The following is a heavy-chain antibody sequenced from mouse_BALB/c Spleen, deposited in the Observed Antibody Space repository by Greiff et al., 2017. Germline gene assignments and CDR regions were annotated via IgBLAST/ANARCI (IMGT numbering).Heavy chain of an antibody. V-gene: IGHV1-15*01. J-gene: IGHJ3*01. Sequence: VQLQQSGAELVRPGASVTLSCKASGYTFTDYEMHWVKQTPVHGLEWIGAIDPETGGTAYNQKFKGKATLTADKSSSTAYMELRSLTSEDSAVYYCTRVYSFAYWGQGTLVTVSA. D-gene: IGHD2-1*01. CDR3: TRVYSFAY. CDR1: GYTFTDYE. CDR2: IDPETGGT.